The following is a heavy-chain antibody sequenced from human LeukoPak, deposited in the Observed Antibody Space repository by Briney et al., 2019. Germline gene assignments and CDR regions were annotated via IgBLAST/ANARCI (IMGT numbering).Heavy chain of an antibody. V-gene: IGHV1-18*01. J-gene: IGHJ4*02. CDR2: ISAYNGNT. CDR1: GYTFTSYG. CDR3: ARDAEGSGWYLDYFDY. Sequence: ASVNLSCKASGYTFTSYGISWVRQAPGQGLEWMGWISAYNGNTNYAQKLQGRVTMTTDTSTNTAYMQLRSLRSDDTAVNYCARDAEGSGWYLDYFDYWGQGTLVTVSS. D-gene: IGHD6-19*01.